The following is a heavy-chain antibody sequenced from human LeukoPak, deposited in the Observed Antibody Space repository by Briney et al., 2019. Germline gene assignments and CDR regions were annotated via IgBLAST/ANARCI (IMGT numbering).Heavy chain of an antibody. J-gene: IGHJ4*02. CDR3: AKSLRSTRQFDY. CDR1: GFTFSSYA. CDR2: IGGSGGST. D-gene: IGHD5/OR15-5a*01. V-gene: IGHV3-23*01. Sequence: GGSLRLSCAASGFTFSSYAMSWVRQAPGKWLEWVSAIGGSGGSTYYADSVKGRFTISRDNSKNTLYLQMNSLKAEDTAVYYCAKSLRSTRQFDYWGQGTLVTVSS.